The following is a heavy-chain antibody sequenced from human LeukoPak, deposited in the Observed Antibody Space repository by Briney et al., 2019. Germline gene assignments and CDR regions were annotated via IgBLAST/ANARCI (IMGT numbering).Heavy chain of an antibody. Sequence: SETLSLTCTVSGGSISSYYWSWIRQPPGKGLEWIGYIYYSGSTNYNPSLKSRVTISVDTSKNQFSLKLSSVTAADTAVYYCAGEGIITMTRGDFVLWGRGTLVTVSS. CDR1: GGSISSYY. V-gene: IGHV4-59*01. D-gene: IGHD3-22*01. J-gene: IGHJ2*01. CDR3: AGEGIITMTRGDFVL. CDR2: IYYSGST.